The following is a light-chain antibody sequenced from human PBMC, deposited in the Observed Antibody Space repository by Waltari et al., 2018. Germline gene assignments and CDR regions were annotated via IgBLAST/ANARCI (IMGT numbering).Light chain of an antibody. CDR1: QSFSSTY. J-gene: IGKJ5*01. CDR3: QHSGSPLT. CDR2: GPS. Sequence: DIVLTQSPGTLPLSPGERATLSCRASQSFSSTYLAWYQQKPGQAPRLLIYGPSTRATGIPDRFSGSGSGTDFTLTISRLEPEDFAVYYCQHSGSPLTFGQGTRLEIK. V-gene: IGKV3-20*01.